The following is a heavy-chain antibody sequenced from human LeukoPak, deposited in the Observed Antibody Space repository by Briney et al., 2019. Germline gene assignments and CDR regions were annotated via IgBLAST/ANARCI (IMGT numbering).Heavy chain of an antibody. Sequence: KPSETLSLTCAVSGGSISSSNWWTWIRQPPGKGLEWIGSMYYSGSTYYNPSLKSRVTISVDTSKNHFSLKLSSVTAADTAVYYCARDFRGGYDFWSGYYTPYYFDYWGQGTLVTVSP. CDR2: MYYSGST. CDR3: ARDFRGGYDFWSGYYTPYYFDY. V-gene: IGHV4-4*02. J-gene: IGHJ4*02. D-gene: IGHD3-3*01. CDR1: GGSISSSNW.